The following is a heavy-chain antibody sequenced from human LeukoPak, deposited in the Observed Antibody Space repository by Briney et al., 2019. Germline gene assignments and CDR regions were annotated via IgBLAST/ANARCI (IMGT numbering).Heavy chain of an antibody. V-gene: IGHV4-59*01. Sequence: SETLSLTCTVSGGSISSYYWSWIRQPPGKGLEWIGYIYYSGSTNYNPSLKSRVTISVDTSKSQFSLKLSSVTAADTAVYYCARGPTYYYDSSGYSGAYYYYYGMDVWGQGTTVTVSS. J-gene: IGHJ6*02. D-gene: IGHD3-22*01. CDR2: IYYSGST. CDR1: GGSISSYY. CDR3: ARGPTYYYDSSGYSGAYYYYYGMDV.